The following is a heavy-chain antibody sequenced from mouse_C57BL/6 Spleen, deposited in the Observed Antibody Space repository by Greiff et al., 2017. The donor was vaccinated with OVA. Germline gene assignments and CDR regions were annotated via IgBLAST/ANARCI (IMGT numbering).Heavy chain of an antibody. Sequence: EVKLMESGGGLVQPKGSLKLSCAASGFSFNTYAMNWVRQAPGKGLEWVARIRSKSNNYATYYADSVKDRFTISRDDSESMLYLQMNNLKTEDTAMYYCVRIRGSSYDDAMDYWGQGTSVTVSS. CDR2: IRSKSNNYAT. CDR3: VRIRGSSYDDAMDY. D-gene: IGHD1-1*01. CDR1: GFSFNTYA. V-gene: IGHV10-1*01. J-gene: IGHJ4*01.